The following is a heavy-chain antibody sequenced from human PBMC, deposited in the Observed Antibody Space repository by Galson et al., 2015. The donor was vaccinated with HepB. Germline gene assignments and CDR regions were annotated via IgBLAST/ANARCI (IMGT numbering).Heavy chain of an antibody. CDR1: GFDVSAFA. J-gene: IGHJ4*02. CDR2: LSSNEKNI. V-gene: IGHV3-30*04. CDR3: ARTFYFGY. Sequence: SLRLSCAASGFDVSAFAMHWVRQTPGKGLEWVAVLSSNEKNIYYAASVRGRFTISRDNSKDTLYLQMNSLRAEDTAVYYCARTFYFGYWGQGTPVTVSS.